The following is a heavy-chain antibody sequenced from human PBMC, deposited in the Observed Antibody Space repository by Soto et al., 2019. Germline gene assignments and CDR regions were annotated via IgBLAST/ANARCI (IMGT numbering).Heavy chain of an antibody. J-gene: IGHJ6*02. V-gene: IGHV5-51*01. D-gene: IGHD3-10*01. CDR3: AGGGVRGVITRTRDYYGMDV. CDR1: GYSFTSDW. Sequence: GESLKISCKGSGYSFTSDWIGWVRQMPGKGLECMGIIYPGDSDTRYSPSFQGQVTISADKSISTAYLQWSSLKASDTAMYYCAGGGVRGVITRTRDYYGMDVWGQGTTVTVSS. CDR2: IYPGDSDT.